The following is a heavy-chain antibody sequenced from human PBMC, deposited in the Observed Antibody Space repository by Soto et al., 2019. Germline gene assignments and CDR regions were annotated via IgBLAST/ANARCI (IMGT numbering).Heavy chain of an antibody. CDR2: TYYRSKWYN. D-gene: IGHD6-19*01. CDR1: GDSVSSNSAA. J-gene: IGHJ6*02. CDR3: ARDRFHSSGWDHYCYYGMDV. Sequence: SQTLSLTCAISGDSVSSNSAAWNWIRQSPSRCLEWLGRTYYRSKWYNDYAVSVKSRITINPDTSKNQFSLQLNSVTPEDTAVYYCARDRFHSSGWDHYCYYGMDVWGQGTTVTVSS. V-gene: IGHV6-1*01.